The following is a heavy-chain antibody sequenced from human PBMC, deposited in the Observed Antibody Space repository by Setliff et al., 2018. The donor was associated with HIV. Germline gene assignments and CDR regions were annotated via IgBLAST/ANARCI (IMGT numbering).Heavy chain of an antibody. J-gene: IGHJ4*02. CDR1: GAPFNGYY. CDR2: IYHSGIV. D-gene: IGHD2-2*01. CDR3: ARVRLRVPPSIFDY. V-gene: IGHV4-34*01. Sequence: KSSETLSLTCAVYGAPFNGYYWAWIRQSPAKGLEWIGEIYHSGIVNCNPSLQSRVTISTDTSKNQFSLRLNSVTVADTAVYYCARVRLRVPPSIFDYWGMGSLVTVSS.